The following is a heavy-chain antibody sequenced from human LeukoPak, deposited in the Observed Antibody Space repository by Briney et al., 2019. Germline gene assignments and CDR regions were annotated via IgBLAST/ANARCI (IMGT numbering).Heavy chain of an antibody. CDR3: AREVLVVAAREYWFDP. Sequence: SETLSLTCTVSGGSISSGDYYWSWIRQPPGKGLEWIGYIYYSGSTYYNPSLKSRVTISVDTSKNQFSLKLSSVTAADTAVYYCAREVLVVAAREYWFDPWGQGTLVTVSS. D-gene: IGHD2-15*01. J-gene: IGHJ5*02. CDR1: GGSISSGDYY. V-gene: IGHV4-30-4*01. CDR2: IYYSGST.